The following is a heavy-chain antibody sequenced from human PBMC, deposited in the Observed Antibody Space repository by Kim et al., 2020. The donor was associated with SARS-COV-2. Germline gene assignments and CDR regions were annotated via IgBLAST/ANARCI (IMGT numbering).Heavy chain of an antibody. V-gene: IGHV3-7*01. D-gene: IGHD2-2*01. CDR1: GFSLGDYW. CDR3: ARWTSTSCY. Sequence: GRSLRLSCAASGFSLGDYWMNWVRQAPGKGLEGVANIKQDGTDKHYVDSVKGRFTISRANAKNSCYLQMNSLRTEDPGVYYCARWTSTSCYWDQGTLVTVSS. J-gene: IGHJ4*02. CDR2: IKQDGTDK.